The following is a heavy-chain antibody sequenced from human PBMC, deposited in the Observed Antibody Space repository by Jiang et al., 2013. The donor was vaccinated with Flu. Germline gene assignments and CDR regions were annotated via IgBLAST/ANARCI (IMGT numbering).Heavy chain of an antibody. CDR3: ARDKGIQDCTNGVCYTDY. V-gene: IGHV1-2*04. D-gene: IGHD2-8*01. CDR1: GYTFTGYY. J-gene: IGHJ4*02. Sequence: VQLVESGAEVKKPGASVKVSCKASGYTFTGYYMHWVRQAPGQGLEWMGWINPNSGGTNYAQKFQGWVTMTRDTSISTAYMELSRLRSDDTAVYYCARDKGIQDCTNGVCYTDYWGQGTLVTVSS. CDR2: INPNSGGT.